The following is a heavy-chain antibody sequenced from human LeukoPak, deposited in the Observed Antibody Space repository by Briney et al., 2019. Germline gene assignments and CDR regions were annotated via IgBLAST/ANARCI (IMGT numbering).Heavy chain of an antibody. V-gene: IGHV1-69*13. J-gene: IGHJ4*02. CDR1: GGTFSSYA. D-gene: IGHD3-22*01. CDR2: IIPIFGTA. CDR3: ARVAHPSSADGSVRVVGDY. Sequence: ASVKVSCKASGGTFSSYAISWVRQAPGQGLEWMGGIIPIFGTANYAQKFPGRVTITADESTSTAYMELSSLRSEDTAVYYCARVAHPSSADGSVRVVGDYWGQGTLVTVSS.